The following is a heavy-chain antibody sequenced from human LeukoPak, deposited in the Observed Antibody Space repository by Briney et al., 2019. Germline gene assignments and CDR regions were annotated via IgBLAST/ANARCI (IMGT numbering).Heavy chain of an antibody. CDR3: ARGYYFDSSGYYSFDF. Sequence: SVKVSCKASGGTFSSYAISWVRQAPGQGLEWMGGIIPIFGTANYVQKFQGRVTITADKSTSTTYMELSSLRSEDTAVYYCARGYYFDSSGYYSFDFWGQGTLVTVSS. J-gene: IGHJ4*02. CDR2: IIPIFGTA. CDR1: GGTFSSYA. D-gene: IGHD3-22*01. V-gene: IGHV1-69*06.